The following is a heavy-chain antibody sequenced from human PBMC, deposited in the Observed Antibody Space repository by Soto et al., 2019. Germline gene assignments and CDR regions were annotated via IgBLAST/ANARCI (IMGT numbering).Heavy chain of an antibody. CDR1: GCSISSGGYY. CDR3: ARGPRIGGFGELWYWFDP. Sequence: SETLSLTCTVSGCSISSGGYYWSWIRQHPGKGLEWIGYIYYSGSTYYNPSLKSRVTISVDTSKNRFSLKLSSVTAADTAVYYCARGPRIGGFGELWYWFDPWGQGTLVTVSS. D-gene: IGHD3-10*01. CDR2: IYYSGST. J-gene: IGHJ5*02. V-gene: IGHV4-31*03.